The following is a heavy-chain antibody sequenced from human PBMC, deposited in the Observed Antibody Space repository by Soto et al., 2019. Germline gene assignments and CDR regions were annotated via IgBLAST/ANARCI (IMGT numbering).Heavy chain of an antibody. D-gene: IGHD3-22*01. CDR3: TRPYCYDSSGPDV. CDR2: IRSNAYGGTT. V-gene: IGHV3-49*04. Sequence: LRLSCTASGFTFGDYAMSWVRQAPGKGLEWVGFIRSNAYGGTTEYAASVKGRFTISRDDSKSIAYLQMNSLKTEDTAVYYCTRPYCYDSSGPDVWGQGTTVTVSS. CDR1: GFTFGDYA. J-gene: IGHJ6*02.